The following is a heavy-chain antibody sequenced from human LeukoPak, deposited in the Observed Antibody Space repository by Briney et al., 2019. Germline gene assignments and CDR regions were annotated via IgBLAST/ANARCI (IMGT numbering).Heavy chain of an antibody. J-gene: IGHJ6*02. CDR3: ARANLRGYSGYDESYYYYYGMDV. Sequence: SETLSLTCAVYGGSFSGYYWSWIRQPPGKGLEWIGYIYYSGSTNYNPSLKSRVTISVDTSKNQFSLKLSSVTAADTAVYYCARANLRGYSGYDESYYYYYGMDVWGQGTTVTVSS. V-gene: IGHV4-59*01. D-gene: IGHD5-12*01. CDR1: GGSFSGYY. CDR2: IYYSGST.